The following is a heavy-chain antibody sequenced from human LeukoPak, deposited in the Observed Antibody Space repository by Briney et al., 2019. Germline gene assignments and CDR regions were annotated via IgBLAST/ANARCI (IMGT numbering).Heavy chain of an antibody. CDR2: ISSSSTI. V-gene: IGHV3-48*01. D-gene: IGHD6-6*01. CDR1: GFTFSSYS. CDR3: ARGLYSSSP. J-gene: IGHJ4*02. Sequence: GGSLRLSCAASGFTFSSYSMNWVRQAPGKGLEWVSYISSSSTIYYADSVKGRFTISRDNAKNTLYLQMNSLRAEDTAVYYCARGLYSSSPWGQGILVTLSS.